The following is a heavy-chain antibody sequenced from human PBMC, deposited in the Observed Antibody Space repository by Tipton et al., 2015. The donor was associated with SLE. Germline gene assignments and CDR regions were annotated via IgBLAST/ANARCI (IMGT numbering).Heavy chain of an antibody. CDR2: ISYDGSNK. CDR3: ATHGEAFDI. J-gene: IGHJ3*02. CDR1: GFTFSSYA. Sequence: LRLSCAASGFTFSSYAMHWVRQAPGKGLEWVAVISYDGSNKYYADPVKGRFTISRDNSKNTLYLQMDSLRAEDTAVYYCATHGEAFDIWGQGTMVTVSS. V-gene: IGHV3-30*04.